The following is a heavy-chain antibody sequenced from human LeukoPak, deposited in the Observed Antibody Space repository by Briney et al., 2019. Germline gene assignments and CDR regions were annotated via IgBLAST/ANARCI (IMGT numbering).Heavy chain of an antibody. CDR2: ISTYNGNT. D-gene: IGHD1-26*01. CDR3: AREYSGSPTGPDF. V-gene: IGHV1-18*01. Sequence: ASVKVSCKASGGTFSSYAISWVRQAPGQGLEWMGWISTYNGNTNYAQKLQGRVTMTTDTSTNTAYMELRSLRSDDTAVYYCAREYSGSPTGPDFWGQGTQVTVSS. J-gene: IGHJ4*02. CDR1: GGTFSSYA.